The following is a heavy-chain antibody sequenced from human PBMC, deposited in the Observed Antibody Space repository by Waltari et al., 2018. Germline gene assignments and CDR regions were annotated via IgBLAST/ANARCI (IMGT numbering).Heavy chain of an antibody. CDR3: AKGRDGYRLGYFDY. CDR2: ISSSSSYI. V-gene: IGHV3-21*01. D-gene: IGHD5-12*01. Sequence: EVQLVESGGGLVKPGGSLRLSCAASGFTFSSYSMNWVRQAPGKGLEWVSSISSSSSYIYYADSVKGRFTISRDNAKNSLYLQMNSLRAEDTAVYYCAKGRDGYRLGYFDYWGQGTLVTVSS. J-gene: IGHJ4*02. CDR1: GFTFSSYS.